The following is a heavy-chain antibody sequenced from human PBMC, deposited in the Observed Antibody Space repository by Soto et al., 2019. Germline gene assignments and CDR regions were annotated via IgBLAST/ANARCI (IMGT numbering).Heavy chain of an antibody. J-gene: IGHJ4*02. V-gene: IGHV3-23*01. CDR1: GFTFRSYA. CDR3: AKGSASSRPYYFDY. D-gene: IGHD6-19*01. CDR2: ITDSGGDT. Sequence: GGSLRLPCAASGFTFRSYAMSWVRQAPGKGLEWFSAITDSGGDTYHADSVKGRFTISRDNTENTLYLQMHSLRAEDTAVYYWAKGSASSRPYYFDYWGQGIVVTVSS.